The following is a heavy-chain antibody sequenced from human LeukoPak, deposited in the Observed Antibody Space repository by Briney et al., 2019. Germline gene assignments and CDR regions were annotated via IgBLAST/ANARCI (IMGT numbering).Heavy chain of an antibody. CDR2: ISYDGSNK. D-gene: IGHD1-1*01. J-gene: IGHJ3*02. CDR3: ASLTPYSWNDKTAFDI. V-gene: IGHV3-30*04. CDR1: GLTFSSYA. Sequence: GGSLTLSCAPSGLTFSSYAMHWVPHAPGKGLEGVADISYDGSNKYYAHSVKGRFTISRDNSKNKLYLQMNSLRAEDTAVYCCASLTPYSWNDKTAFDIWGQRTMVTVSS.